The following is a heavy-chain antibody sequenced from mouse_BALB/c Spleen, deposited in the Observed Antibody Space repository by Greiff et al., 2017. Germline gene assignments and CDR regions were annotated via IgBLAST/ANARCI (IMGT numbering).Heavy chain of an antibody. J-gene: IGHJ3*01. Sequence: EVMLVESGGGLVQPGGSRKLSCAASGFTFSSFGMHWVRQAPEKGLEWVAYISSGSSTIYYADTVKGRFTISRDNPKNTLFLQMTSLRSEDTAMYYCARGYGNFGFAYWGQGTLVTVSA. CDR2: ISSGSSTI. CDR1: GFTFSSFG. V-gene: IGHV5-17*02. CDR3: ARGYGNFGFAY. D-gene: IGHD2-10*02.